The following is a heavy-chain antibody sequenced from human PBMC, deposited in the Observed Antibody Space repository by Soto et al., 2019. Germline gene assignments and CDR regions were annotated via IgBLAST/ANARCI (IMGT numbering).Heavy chain of an antibody. V-gene: IGHV1-69*01. CDR1: EGTFNSYA. Sequence: QAQVVQSGAEVRKPGSSVKLSCKASEGTFNSYAIAWVRQAPGQGLEWMGGIIPYYNTLNYAQKFQDRVTITTDDSTNTVYMELSSLRSDDTAVYFCASGASRWYPYFFDSWALGTLVTVSS. D-gene: IGHD6-13*01. CDR3: ASGASRWYPYFFDS. J-gene: IGHJ4*02. CDR2: IIPYYNTL.